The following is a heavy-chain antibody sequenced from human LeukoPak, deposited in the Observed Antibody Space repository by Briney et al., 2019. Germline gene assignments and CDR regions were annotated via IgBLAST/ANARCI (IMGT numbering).Heavy chain of an antibody. V-gene: IGHV3-23*01. Sequence: GGSLRLSCAASGFTFSSYAMGWVRQAPGRGLGGVSAIISSGGRTNYADSVKGRFTISRNNSKNTLYLQMNSLRAEDTAVYYCAKPYYYDSSGPFYSDYWGQGTLVTVSS. CDR1: GFTFSSYA. J-gene: IGHJ4*02. D-gene: IGHD3-22*01. CDR3: AKPYYYDSSGPFYSDY. CDR2: IISSGGRT.